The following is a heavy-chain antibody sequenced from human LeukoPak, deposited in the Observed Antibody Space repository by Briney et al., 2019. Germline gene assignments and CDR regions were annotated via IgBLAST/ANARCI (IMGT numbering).Heavy chain of an antibody. CDR2: INHSGST. CDR1: GGSFSGYY. J-gene: IGHJ3*02. CDR3: AREAYYDSSGRFEGAFDI. Sequence: SETLSLTCAVYGGSFSGYYWSWIRQPPGKGLEWIGEINHSGSTNYNPSLKSPVTISVDTSKNQFSLKLNSVTAADTAVYYCAREAYYDSSGRFEGAFDIWGQGTMVTVSS. D-gene: IGHD3-22*01. V-gene: IGHV4-34*01.